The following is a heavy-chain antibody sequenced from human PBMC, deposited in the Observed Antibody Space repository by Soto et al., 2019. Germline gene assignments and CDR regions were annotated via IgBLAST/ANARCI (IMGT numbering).Heavy chain of an antibody. D-gene: IGHD1-26*01. CDR2: IWYEGSNK. Sequence: QVQLVESGGGVVQPGRSLRLSCAASGFTFSSYGMHWVRQAPGKGLEWVAVIWYEGSNKYYADSVKGRLTISRDNSKNTLYLQMDCLRAEDTAVYYGASDSWDLYGVGAFDIWGQGTMVTVSS. V-gene: IGHV3-33*01. J-gene: IGHJ3*02. CDR3: ASDSWDLYGVGAFDI. CDR1: GFTFSSYG.